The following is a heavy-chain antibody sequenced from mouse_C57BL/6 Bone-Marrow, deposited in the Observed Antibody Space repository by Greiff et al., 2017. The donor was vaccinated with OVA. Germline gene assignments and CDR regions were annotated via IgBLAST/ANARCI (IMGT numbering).Heavy chain of an antibody. D-gene: IGHD1-1*01. Sequence: EVMFVESEGGLVQPGSSMKLSCTASGFTFSDYYMAWVRQVPEKGLEWVANINYDGSSTYYLDSLKSRFIISRDNAKNILYLQMSSLKSEDTATYYCARDRGLLRYRYFDVWGTGTTVTVSS. CDR3: ARDRGLLRYRYFDV. CDR1: GFTFSDYY. V-gene: IGHV5-16*01. J-gene: IGHJ1*03. CDR2: INYDGSST.